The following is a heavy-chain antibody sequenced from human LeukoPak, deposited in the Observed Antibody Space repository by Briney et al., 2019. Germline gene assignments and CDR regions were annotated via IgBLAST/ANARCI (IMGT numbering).Heavy chain of an antibody. D-gene: IGHD6-19*01. Sequence: SVKVSCKASGGTFSSYAISWVRQAPGQGLEWMGRIIPILGIANYAQKFQGRVTITADKSTSTAYMELSSLRSEDTAVYYCARVFPIAVAGTDAFDIWGQGTMVTVSS. CDR2: IIPILGIA. CDR3: ARVFPIAVAGTDAFDI. V-gene: IGHV1-69*04. J-gene: IGHJ3*02. CDR1: GGTFSSYA.